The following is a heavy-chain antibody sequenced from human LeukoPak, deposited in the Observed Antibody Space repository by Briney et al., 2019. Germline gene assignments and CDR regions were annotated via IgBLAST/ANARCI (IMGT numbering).Heavy chain of an antibody. V-gene: IGHV3-11*01. J-gene: IGHJ5*02. CDR1: GFTFSDFN. CDR3: ARDFGNSSSLRIDP. Sequence: GGSLRLSCAASGFTFSDFNMRWIRQAPGKGLEWVSSITGSGRTIYYADSVKGRFTISRDNAKNSLYLQMNSLRADDTAVYYCARDFGNSSSLRIDPLGQGTLVTVSS. D-gene: IGHD6-6*01. CDR2: ITGSGRTI.